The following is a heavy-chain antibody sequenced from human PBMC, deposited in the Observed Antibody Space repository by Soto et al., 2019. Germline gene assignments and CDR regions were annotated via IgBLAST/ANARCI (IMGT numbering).Heavy chain of an antibody. J-gene: IGHJ5*02. CDR3: ARKSSSSSWFDP. Sequence: ASVKVSCKASGYTFFTYGITWVRQAPGQGLEWMGWISTYDGNTDYAQKLQGRATMTTDTSTRTAYMELRSLRSDDTAVYYCARKSSSSSWFDPWGQGTLVTVSS. CDR2: ISTYDGNT. D-gene: IGHD6-6*01. CDR1: GYTFFTYG. V-gene: IGHV1-18*01.